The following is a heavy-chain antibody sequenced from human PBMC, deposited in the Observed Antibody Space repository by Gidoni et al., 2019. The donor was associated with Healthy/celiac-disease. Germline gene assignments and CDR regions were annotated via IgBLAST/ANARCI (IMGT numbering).Heavy chain of an antibody. CDR1: GYTFTGYY. CDR2: INPNSGGT. CDR3: ASHNIAAAAPDGMDV. Sequence: QVQLVQSGAEVKKPGASVKVSCKASGYTFTGYYMHWVRQAPGQGLEWMGRINPNSGGTNYAQKFQGRVTMTRDTSISTAYMELSRLRSDDTAVYYCASHNIAAAAPDGMDVWGQGTTVTVSS. D-gene: IGHD6-13*01. J-gene: IGHJ6*02. V-gene: IGHV1-2*06.